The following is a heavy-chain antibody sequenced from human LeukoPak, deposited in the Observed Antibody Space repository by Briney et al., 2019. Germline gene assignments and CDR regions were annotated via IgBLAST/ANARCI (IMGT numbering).Heavy chain of an antibody. Sequence: GASVKVPCKASGGTFSSYAISWVRQAPGQGLEWMGGIIPFIDITDYVQKFQGRITITADKSTSTAFLEVRSLRSEDTAVYYCARDRASEQLENWFDPWGQGTLVTVSS. J-gene: IGHJ5*02. CDR1: GGTFSSYA. V-gene: IGHV1-69*10. D-gene: IGHD6-13*01. CDR2: IIPFIDIT. CDR3: ARDRASEQLENWFDP.